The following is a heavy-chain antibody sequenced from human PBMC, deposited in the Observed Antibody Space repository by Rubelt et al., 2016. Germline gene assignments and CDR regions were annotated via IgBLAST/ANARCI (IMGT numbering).Heavy chain of an antibody. CDR2: IYYSGST. CDR1: GGSISGYY. V-gene: IGHV4-59*08. J-gene: IGHJ4*02. Sequence: QVQLQESGPGLVKPSETLSLTCTVSGGSISGYYWSWIRQPPGKGLEWIGYIYYSGSTKYNPSLKIRVTISVDTSKNHFPLKLRLVTAADTAVYYCARVNRYYFDYWGQGTLVTVSS. CDR3: ARVNRYYFDY.